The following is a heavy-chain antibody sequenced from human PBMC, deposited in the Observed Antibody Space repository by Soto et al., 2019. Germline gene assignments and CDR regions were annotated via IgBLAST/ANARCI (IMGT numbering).Heavy chain of an antibody. CDR3: ARDPYCGGDCYPSVMAY. CDR2: ISYDGSNK. D-gene: IGHD2-21*02. Sequence: GGSLRLSCAASGFTFSSYAMHWVRQAPGKGLEWVAVISYDGSNKYYADSVKGRFTISRDNSKNTLYLQMNSLRAEDTAVYYCARDPYCGGDCYPSVMAYWGQGTLVTVS. J-gene: IGHJ4*02. CDR1: GFTFSSYA. V-gene: IGHV3-30-3*01.